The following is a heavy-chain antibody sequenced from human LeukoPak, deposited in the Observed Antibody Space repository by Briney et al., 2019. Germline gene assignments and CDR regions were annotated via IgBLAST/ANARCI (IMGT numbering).Heavy chain of an antibody. V-gene: IGHV4-39*01. CDR1: GASISSTEYY. CDR2: IYSSGTT. Sequence: SETLSLTCIVSGASISSTEYYWAWIRQPPGKGLEWMGSIYSSGTTSYNPSLKSLFTMSVDTSKNQFSLRLTSVTAADTAVNYCARHLGCRSNVCPYDGFDIWGQGTLVTVSS. CDR3: ARHLGCRSNVCPYDGFDI. J-gene: IGHJ3*02. D-gene: IGHD2-2*01.